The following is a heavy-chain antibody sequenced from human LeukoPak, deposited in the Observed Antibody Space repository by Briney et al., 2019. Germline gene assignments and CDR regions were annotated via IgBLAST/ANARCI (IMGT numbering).Heavy chain of an antibody. D-gene: IGHD2-2*01. V-gene: IGHV3-23*01. J-gene: IGHJ6*02. CDR1: GLTFSNSA. Sequence: GGSLRLSCAASGLTFSNSALSWVRQAPGKGLEWVSAISGSGGSTYYADSVKSRFTISRDNSKNTLYLQMNSLRAEDTAVYYCAKGGVVPGAKYGMDVWAQGTTVTVSS. CDR3: AKGGVVPGAKYGMDV. CDR2: ISGSGGST.